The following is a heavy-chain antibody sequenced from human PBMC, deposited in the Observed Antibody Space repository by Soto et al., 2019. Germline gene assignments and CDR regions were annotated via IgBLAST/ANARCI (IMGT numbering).Heavy chain of an antibody. CDR2: ISYDGSNK. CDR3: ARDRLRYNWNDFPYYYYGRDV. CDR1: GFTFSSYA. J-gene: IGHJ6*02. D-gene: IGHD1-1*01. V-gene: IGHV3-30-3*01. Sequence: QVQLVESGGGVVQPGRSLRLSCAASGFTFSSYAMHWVRQAPGKGLEWVAVISYDGSNKYYADSVKGRFTISRDNSKNTLYLQMNSLRAEDTAVYYCARDRLRYNWNDFPYYYYGRDVWGQGTTVTVSS.